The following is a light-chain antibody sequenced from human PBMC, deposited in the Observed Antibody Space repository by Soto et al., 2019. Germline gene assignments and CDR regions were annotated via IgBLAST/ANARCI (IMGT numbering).Light chain of an antibody. CDR1: QSVSTY. CDR2: DAS. V-gene: IGKV3-11*01. CDR3: QQRGSWLPSIT. J-gene: IGKJ5*01. Sequence: EIVMTQSPATLSASPGESATLSCRASQSVSTYLAWYQQKPGQAPRLLIYDASKRAPGIPARFRGRGSEPAFTLTISSLEPEGFAVYHCQQRGSWLPSITFGQGTRLEIK.